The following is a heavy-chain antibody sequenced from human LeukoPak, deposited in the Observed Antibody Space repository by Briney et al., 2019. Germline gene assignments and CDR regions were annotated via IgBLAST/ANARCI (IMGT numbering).Heavy chain of an antibody. CDR2: IYYSGST. Sequence: SETLSLTCTVSGGSISSSSYYWGWIRQPPGKGLEWIGSIYYSGSTYYNPPLKSRVTISVDTSKNQFSLKLSSVTAADTAVYYCAKRRITMVQGGTAFDIWGQGTMVTVSS. V-gene: IGHV4-39*01. CDR1: GGSISSSSYY. D-gene: IGHD3-10*01. J-gene: IGHJ3*02. CDR3: AKRRITMVQGGTAFDI.